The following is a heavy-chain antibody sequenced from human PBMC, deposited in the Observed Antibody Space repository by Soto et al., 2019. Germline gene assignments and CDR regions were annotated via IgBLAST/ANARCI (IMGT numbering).Heavy chain of an antibody. D-gene: IGHD3-3*01. J-gene: IGHJ6*03. CDR1: GFSLSTSGVG. CDR3: AHRARRITMFGVVSKYMDV. Sequence: QITLKESDPTLVKPTQTLTLTCTFSGFSLSTSGVGVGWIRQPPGKALEWLGLIYWDDDKRYGPSLKSRLTTTQETSKTQVVLTLTTMDPVDRATDYGAHRARRITMFGVVSKYMDVRGKGTPVTVSS. V-gene: IGHV2-5*05. CDR2: IYWDDDK.